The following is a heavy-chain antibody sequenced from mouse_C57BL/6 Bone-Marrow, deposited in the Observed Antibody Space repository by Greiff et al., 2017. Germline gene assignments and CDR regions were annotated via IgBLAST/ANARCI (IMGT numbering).Heavy chain of an antibody. CDR2: IDPENGDT. D-gene: IGHD2-5*01. V-gene: IGHV14-4*01. CDR3: TTAYYSNLDWYLDV. J-gene: IGHJ1*03. CDR1: GFNIKDDY. Sequence: EVQLQQSGAELVRPGASVKLSCTASGFNIKDDYMHWVKQRPEQGLEWIGWIDPENGDTEYASKFQGKATITADTSSNTAYLQLSSLTSEDTAVYYCTTAYYSNLDWYLDVWGKGTTVTVSS.